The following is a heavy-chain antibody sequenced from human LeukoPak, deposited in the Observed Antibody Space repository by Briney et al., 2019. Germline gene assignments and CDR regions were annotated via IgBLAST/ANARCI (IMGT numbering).Heavy chain of an antibody. CDR3: ARGPFPMTTVTTFDY. Sequence: SETLSLTCTVSGSSLNGFQWSWIRQPAGKGLEWIGRISTSGNINYTPSLKNRVTISVDTSKNQFSLKLSSVTAADTAVYYCARGPFPMTTVTTFDYWGQGTLVTVSS. CDR1: GSSLNGFQ. J-gene: IGHJ4*02. V-gene: IGHV4-4*07. CDR2: ISTSGNI. D-gene: IGHD4-17*01.